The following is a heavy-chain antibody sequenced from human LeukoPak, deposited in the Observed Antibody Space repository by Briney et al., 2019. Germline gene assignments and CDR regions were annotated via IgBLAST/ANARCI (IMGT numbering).Heavy chain of an antibody. V-gene: IGHV3-30*18. CDR1: GFTFSSYS. D-gene: IGHD5-24*01. Sequence: GGSLRLSCAGSGFTFSSYSMNWVRQAPGKGLEWVAIIYYDGSSKYYADSVKGRFTISRDNSKNTLYLQMNSLRGEDTAVYYCAKEWLRYYYYMDVWGKGTTVTVSS. CDR3: AKEWLRYYYYMDV. CDR2: IYYDGSSK. J-gene: IGHJ6*03.